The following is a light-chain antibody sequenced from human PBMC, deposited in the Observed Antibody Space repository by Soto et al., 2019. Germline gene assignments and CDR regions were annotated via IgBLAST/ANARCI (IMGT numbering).Light chain of an antibody. CDR2: AAS. Sequence: IRMTQSPSSISASTGDRVTITCRASQGIINYLAWYQQEPGKAPNLLIYAASTLQSGVPSRFSGSGSGTDFTLTISYLQSEDFATYYCQQYYSYPRTFGPGTKVEIK. CDR3: QQYYSYPRT. J-gene: IGKJ1*01. CDR1: QGIINY. V-gene: IGKV1-8*01.